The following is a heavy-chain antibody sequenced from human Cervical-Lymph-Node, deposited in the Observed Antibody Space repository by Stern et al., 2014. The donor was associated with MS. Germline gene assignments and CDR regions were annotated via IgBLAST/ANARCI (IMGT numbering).Heavy chain of an antibody. Sequence: VQLVQSGGGLVKPGGSLRLSCAASGFTFSADFMPWVRQAPGKGLEWVSSISSSGSTVHYADSVKGRFTISRNNANNSLSLQMNSLRAEDTAVYYCASEKCTSASCYLSWGQGALVTVSS. D-gene: IGHD2-2*01. CDR1: GFTFSADF. V-gene: IGHV3-11*01. J-gene: IGHJ4*02. CDR2: ISSSGSTV. CDR3: ASEKCTSASCYLS.